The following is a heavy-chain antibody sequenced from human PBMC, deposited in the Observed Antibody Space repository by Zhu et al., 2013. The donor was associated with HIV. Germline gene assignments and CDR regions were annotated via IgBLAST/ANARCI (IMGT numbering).Heavy chain of an antibody. CDR3: ARDGSNPPSGSVPLPEYFQH. J-gene: IGHJ1*01. CDR1: GYTFTSYG. V-gene: IGHV1-18*01. D-gene: IGHD1-26*01. Sequence: QVQLVQSGAEVKKPGASVKVSCKASGYTFTSYGISWVRQAPGQGLEWMGWISAYNGNTNYAQKLQGRVTMTTDTSTSTAYMELRSLRSDDTAVYYCARDGSNPPSGSVPLPEYFQHWARAPWSPSPQ. CDR2: ISAYNGNT.